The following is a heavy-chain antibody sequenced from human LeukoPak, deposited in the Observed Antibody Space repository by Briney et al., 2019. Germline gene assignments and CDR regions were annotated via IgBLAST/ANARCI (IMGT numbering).Heavy chain of an antibody. CDR3: ARVKGYSSSIHSYYYGMDV. D-gene: IGHD6-13*01. CDR2: TYYRSKWYN. J-gene: IGHJ6*02. CDR1: GDSVSSNSAA. Sequence: SQTLSLTCAISGDSVSSNSAAWNWIRQSPSRGLEWLGRTYYRSKWYNDYAVSVKSRITINPDTSKNQFSLQLNSVTPEDAAVYYCARVKGYSSSIHSYYYGMDVWGQGTTVTVSS. V-gene: IGHV6-1*01.